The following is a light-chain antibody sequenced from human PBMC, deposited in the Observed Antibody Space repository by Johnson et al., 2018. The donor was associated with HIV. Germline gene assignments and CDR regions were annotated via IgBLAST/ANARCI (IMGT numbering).Light chain of an antibody. CDR2: DNN. Sequence: QSVLTQPPSVSAAPGQKVTISCSGSSSNIGNNYVSWYQQLPGTAPKLLIYDNNKRPSGIPDRFSGSKYGTSATLGITGLQTWDEADYYCGTWDSSLSAGFYVFGTGTKVSVL. CDR3: GTWDSSLSAGFYV. CDR1: SSNIGNNY. J-gene: IGLJ1*01. V-gene: IGLV1-51*01.